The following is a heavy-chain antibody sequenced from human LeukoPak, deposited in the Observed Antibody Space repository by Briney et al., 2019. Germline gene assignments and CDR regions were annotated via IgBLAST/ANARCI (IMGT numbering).Heavy chain of an antibody. D-gene: IGHD3-3*01. CDR2: TYHSGST. V-gene: IGHV4-30-2*01. Sequence: SETLSLTCTVSGGSISSGGYSWSWIRQPPGKGLEWIGYTYHSGSTYYNPSLKSRVTISVDRSENQFSLKLSSVTAADTAVYYCARHGRLFEAFDYWGQGTLVTVSS. CDR3: ARHGRLFEAFDY. J-gene: IGHJ4*02. CDR1: GGSISSGGYS.